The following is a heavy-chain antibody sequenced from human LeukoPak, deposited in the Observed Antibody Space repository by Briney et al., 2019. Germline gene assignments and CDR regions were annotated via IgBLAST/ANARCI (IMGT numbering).Heavy chain of an antibody. D-gene: IGHD3-3*01. Sequence: PGGSLRLSCAASGFSFSNYWMDWVRQAPGKGLEWVANIDQDGSETEYVASVKGRFTTSRDNAKNSLYLQMSSLRAEDTAVYYCARWRGAQSEFEYWGQGTLVTVSS. CDR2: IDQDGSET. CDR3: ARWRGAQSEFEY. J-gene: IGHJ4*02. CDR1: GFSFSNYW. V-gene: IGHV3-7*01.